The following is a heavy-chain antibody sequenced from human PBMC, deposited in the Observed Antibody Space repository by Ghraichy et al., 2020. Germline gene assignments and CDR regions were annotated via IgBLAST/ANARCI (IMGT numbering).Heavy chain of an antibody. CDR1: GFTFSSYA. D-gene: IGHD5-18*01. J-gene: IGHJ4*02. CDR3: AKEGSGYSYGLNPTFDY. CDR2: ISGSGGST. V-gene: IGHV3-23*01. Sequence: GGSLRLSCAASGFTFSSYAMSWVRQAPGKGLEWVSAISGSGGSTYYADSVKGRFTISRDNSKNTLYLQMNSLRAEDTAVYYCAKEGSGYSYGLNPTFDYWGQGTLVTVSS.